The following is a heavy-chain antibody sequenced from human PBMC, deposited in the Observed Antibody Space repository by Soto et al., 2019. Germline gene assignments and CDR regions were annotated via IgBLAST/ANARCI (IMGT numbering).Heavy chain of an antibody. CDR2: ISHDGNDK. CDR3: ARNFKYCPTAGCYLHYLGMDV. CDR1: GYTFSDYT. V-gene: IGHV3-30-3*01. Sequence: PGGSLRLSCAASGYTFSDYTMHWVRQAPGKGLDWVAFISHDGNDKYYADSVKGRFTISRDSSKNTLYLQMDSRRPEDTAVYYCARNFKYCPTAGCYLHYLGMDVWGPGTTVTVSS. J-gene: IGHJ6*01. D-gene: IGHD2-8*01.